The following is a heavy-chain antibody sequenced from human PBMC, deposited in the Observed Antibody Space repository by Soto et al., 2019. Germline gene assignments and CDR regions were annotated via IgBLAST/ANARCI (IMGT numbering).Heavy chain of an antibody. CDR3: ARGKQQLVRYFDY. CDR2: IKQDGSEK. V-gene: IGHV3-7*05. D-gene: IGHD6-13*01. Sequence: EVQLVESGGGLVQPGGSLTLSCAASGFTFSSYWMSWVRQAPGKGLEWVANIKQDGSEKYYVDSVKGRFTISRDNAKNSLYLQMNSLRAEDTAVYYCARGKQQLVRYFDYWGQGTLVTVSS. CDR1: GFTFSSYW. J-gene: IGHJ4*02.